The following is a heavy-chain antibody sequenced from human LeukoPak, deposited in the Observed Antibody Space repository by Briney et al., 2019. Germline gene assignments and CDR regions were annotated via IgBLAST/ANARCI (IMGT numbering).Heavy chain of an antibody. J-gene: IGHJ3*02. Sequence: PSETLSLTCTVSGGSISSYYWSWIRQPPRQGLEWIGYIYYSGSTKYKPSLKSRVTISVDTSKNQFSLKLSSVTAADTAVYYCARGRFLDAFDIWGQGTMVTVSS. V-gene: IGHV4-59*01. CDR2: IYYSGST. CDR3: ARGRFLDAFDI. D-gene: IGHD3-3*01. CDR1: GGSISSYY.